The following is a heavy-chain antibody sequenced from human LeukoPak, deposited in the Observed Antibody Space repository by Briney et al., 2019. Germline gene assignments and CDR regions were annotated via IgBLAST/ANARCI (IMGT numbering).Heavy chain of an antibody. V-gene: IGHV3-74*01. Sequence: GGSLRLSCAASGFTFSSYWMHWVRQAPGKGLVWVSRINSDGSSTSYADSVKGRFTISRDNAKNTLYLQMNSLRAEDTAVYYCASSYYGAGIVNWFDPWGQGTLVTVSS. CDR2: INSDGSST. CDR3: ASSYYGAGIVNWFDP. J-gene: IGHJ5*02. CDR1: GFTFSSYW. D-gene: IGHD3-10*01.